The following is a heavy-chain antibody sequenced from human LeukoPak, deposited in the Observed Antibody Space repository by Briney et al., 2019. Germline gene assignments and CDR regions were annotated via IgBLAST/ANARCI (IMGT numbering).Heavy chain of an antibody. J-gene: IGHJ6*02. CDR3: ANVFYYGMEV. CDR2: IKQDGSEK. Sequence: GGSLRLSCAASGFTFSTYWMSWVRQAPGKGLEWVANIKQDGSEKYYVDSVKGRFTISRDNVKNSLYLQMNSLRAEDTAVYYCANVFYYGMEVWGQGTTVTVSS. CDR1: GFTFSTYW. D-gene: IGHD5/OR15-5a*01. V-gene: IGHV3-7*01.